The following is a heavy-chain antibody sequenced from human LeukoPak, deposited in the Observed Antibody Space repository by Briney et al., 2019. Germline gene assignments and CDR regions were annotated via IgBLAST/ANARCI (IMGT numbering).Heavy chain of an antibody. CDR2: ISSSGSTI. V-gene: IGHV3-48*02. J-gene: IGHJ4*02. CDR3: ARGGHTMIDY. CDR1: GFTFSSYK. D-gene: IGHD3-22*01. Sequence: GGSLRLSCAASGFTFSSYKMNWVRQAPGKGLEWVSYISSSGSTIFYADSVKGRFTISRDNAKNSLFLQMNSLRDEDTAVYYCARGGHTMIDYWGQGTLVTVSS.